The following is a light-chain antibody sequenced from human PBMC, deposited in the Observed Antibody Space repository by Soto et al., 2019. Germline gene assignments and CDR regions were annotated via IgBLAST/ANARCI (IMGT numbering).Light chain of an antibody. Sequence: QSVLTQPASVSGSPGQSITISCTGTSSDVGGYNYVSWYQQHPGKAPKLMIYEVTKRPSGVPGRFSGSKSGNTASLTVSGLQAEDEADYYCSSHAGINNVVFGGGTKLTVL. CDR1: SSDVGGYNY. CDR3: SSHAGINNVV. V-gene: IGLV2-8*01. J-gene: IGLJ3*02. CDR2: EVT.